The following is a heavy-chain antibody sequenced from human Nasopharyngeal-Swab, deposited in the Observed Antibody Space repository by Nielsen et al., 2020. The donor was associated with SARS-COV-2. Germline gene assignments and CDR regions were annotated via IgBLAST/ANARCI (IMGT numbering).Heavy chain of an antibody. D-gene: IGHD2-21*02. CDR2: IRRKVNNYAT. Sequence: GGSLRLSCAASGFTFSDSAIHWVRQASGEGLEWVARIRRKVNNYATAYSASVKGRFIIFRDDPTNTAYLQMNSLKTEDTAMYYCTRCGGDCYSGRDYWGQGTLVTVSS. J-gene: IGHJ4*02. CDR1: GFTFSDSA. CDR3: TRCGGDCYSGRDY. V-gene: IGHV3-73*01.